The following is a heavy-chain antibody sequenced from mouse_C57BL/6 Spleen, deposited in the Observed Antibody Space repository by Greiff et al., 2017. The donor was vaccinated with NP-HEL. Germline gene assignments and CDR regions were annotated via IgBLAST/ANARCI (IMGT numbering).Heavy chain of an antibody. V-gene: IGHV1-82*01. D-gene: IGHD2-2*01. CDR2: IYPGDGDT. J-gene: IGHJ2*01. CDR1: GYAFSSSW. CDR3: ASDGYVDY. Sequence: VQLQQSGPELVKPGASVKISCKASGYAFSSSWMNWVKQRPGKGLEWIGRIYPGDGDTNYNGKFKGKATLTADKSSSTAYMQLSSLTSEDSAVYFCASDGYVDYWGQGTTLTVSS.